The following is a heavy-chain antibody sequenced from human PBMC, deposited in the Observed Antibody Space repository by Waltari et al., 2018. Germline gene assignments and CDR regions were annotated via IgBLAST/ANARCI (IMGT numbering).Heavy chain of an antibody. Sequence: EVQLLESGGGLVQPGGSLRLSCIGSGFSFSASELNWVRQAPGKRLEWISYIGTSGSDIYYADSVKGRFTISRDNAKNSLYLEMDSLRVEDTAVYFCARVAVTGSYYWYFDLWGRGTTVNVSS. CDR2: IGTSGSDI. V-gene: IGHV3-48*03. CDR3: ARVAVTGSYYWYFDL. J-gene: IGHJ2*01. D-gene: IGHD3-10*01. CDR1: GFSFSASE.